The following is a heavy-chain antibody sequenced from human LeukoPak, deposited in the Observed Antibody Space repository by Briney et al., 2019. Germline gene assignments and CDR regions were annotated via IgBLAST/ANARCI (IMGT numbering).Heavy chain of an antibody. CDR3: ARGFTLARVYYFDY. V-gene: IGHV3-53*01. CDR2: IYSGGST. D-gene: IGHD3-10*01. J-gene: IGHJ4*02. Sequence: GGSLRLSCAASGFTVSSNYMSWVRQAPRKGLEWVSVIYSGGSTYYADSVKGRFTISRDNSKNTLYLQMNSLRAEDTALYYCARGFTLARVYYFDYWGQGTLVTVSS. CDR1: GFTVSSNY.